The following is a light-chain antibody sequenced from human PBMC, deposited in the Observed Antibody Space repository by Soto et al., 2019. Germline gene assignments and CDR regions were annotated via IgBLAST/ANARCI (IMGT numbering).Light chain of an antibody. CDR3: QHKGSAPLT. J-gene: IGKJ4*01. V-gene: IGKV3-15*01. CDR1: QSVSSN. CDR2: GAS. Sequence: KLMTLSPATLSVSQGERAILSYSASQSVSSNLAWYQQKPGQAPRLLIYGASTRATGIPARFSGSGSGTQFTLTIRSLQSEDFALYYCQHKGSAPLTFGGGTKVDIK.